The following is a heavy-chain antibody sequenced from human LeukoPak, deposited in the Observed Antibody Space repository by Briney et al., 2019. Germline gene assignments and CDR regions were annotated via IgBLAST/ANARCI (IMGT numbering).Heavy chain of an antibody. J-gene: IGHJ3*02. CDR2: ISGSGSTI. Sequence: GGSLRLSCAASGFTFSSYAMSWVRQAPGKGLEWVSAISGSGSTIYYADSVKGRFTISRDNAKNSLYLQMNSLRAEDTAVYYCARWADAFDIWGQGTMVTVSS. CDR1: GFTFSSYA. CDR3: ARWADAFDI. V-gene: IGHV3-48*04.